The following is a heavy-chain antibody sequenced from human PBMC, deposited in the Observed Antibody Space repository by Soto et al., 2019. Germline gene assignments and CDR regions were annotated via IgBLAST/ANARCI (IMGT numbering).Heavy chain of an antibody. CDR1: GGSFSGYY. D-gene: IGHD6-19*01. V-gene: IGHV4-34*01. CDR2: INHSGST. CDR3: ARIFGSGWTRYYGMDV. Sequence: QVQLQQWGAGLLKPSETLSLTCAVYGGSFSGYYWSWIRQPPGKGLEWIGEINHSGSTNYNPSLKSRVTISVDTSKNQFSMKLGSVTAADTAVYYCARIFGSGWTRYYGMDVWGQGTTVTVSS. J-gene: IGHJ6*02.